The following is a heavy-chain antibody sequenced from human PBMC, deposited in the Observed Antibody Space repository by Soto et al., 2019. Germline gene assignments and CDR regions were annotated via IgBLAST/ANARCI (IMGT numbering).Heavy chain of an antibody. D-gene: IGHD5-12*01. Sequence: SVPLSLDCTVSEVSISSYYSCWIRQPPEKGLEWSWYIYYSVSTNYNPSLKSRLTISVDTSKNQFSLKLTSVTAADIFLYYCARKDIVTTNWFAPWGQRTLVTISS. CDR1: EVSISSYY. J-gene: IGHJ5*02. CDR2: IYYSVST. V-gene: IGHV4-59*12. CDR3: ARKDIVTTNWFAP.